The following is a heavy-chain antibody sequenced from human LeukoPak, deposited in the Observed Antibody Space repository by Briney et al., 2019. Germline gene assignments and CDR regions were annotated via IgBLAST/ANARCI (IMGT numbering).Heavy chain of an antibody. CDR2: IIPIFGRA. CDR1: GGTFSSYA. V-gene: IGHV1-69*05. D-gene: IGHD3-22*01. Sequence: SVKVSCKASGGTFSSYAISWVRQAPGQGLEWMGGIIPIFGRANYAQKFQGRVTLTTDESTSTAYMELSSLRSEDTAVYYCATDSSGVPWGQGTLVTASS. J-gene: IGHJ5*02. CDR3: ATDSSGVP.